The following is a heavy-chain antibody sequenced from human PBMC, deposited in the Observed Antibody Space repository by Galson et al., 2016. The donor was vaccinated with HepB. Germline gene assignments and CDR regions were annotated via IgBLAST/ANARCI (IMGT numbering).Heavy chain of an antibody. CDR2: ITHTANTI. V-gene: IGHV3-48*01. CDR3: VRGVAGCDY. Sequence: SLRLSCAASGFTFSTHCMDWVRQAPGKGLEWVSHITHTANTIYYADSVKGRFTISRDNAKSTVYLQINSLSAEDTAVYYCVRGVAGCDYWGQGTLVTVS. D-gene: IGHD6-19*01. CDR1: GFTFSTHC. J-gene: IGHJ4*02.